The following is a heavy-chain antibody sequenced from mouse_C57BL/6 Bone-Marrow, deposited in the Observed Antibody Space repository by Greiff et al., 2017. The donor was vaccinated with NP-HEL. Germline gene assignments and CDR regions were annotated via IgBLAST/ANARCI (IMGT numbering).Heavy chain of an antibody. CDR2: IHPNSGSN. J-gene: IGHJ4*01. CDR1: GYTFTSYW. V-gene: IGHV1-64*01. D-gene: IGHD2-2*01. CDR3: ARGRGYYDAMDY. Sequence: QVQLQQPGAELVQPGASVKLSCKASGYTFTSYWMHWVKQRPGQGLEWIGLIHPNSGSNNSNEKFKGKATFTADTYSNTAYMQLSSLTTEASAIDYCARGRGYYDAMDYWGQGTSVTVSS.